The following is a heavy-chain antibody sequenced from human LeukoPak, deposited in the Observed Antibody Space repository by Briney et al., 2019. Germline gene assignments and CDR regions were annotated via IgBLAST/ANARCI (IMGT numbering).Heavy chain of an antibody. CDR1: GFTFSSYG. D-gene: IGHD6-6*01. J-gene: IGHJ4*02. CDR2: IRYDGSNK. Sequence: GGSLRLSCAASGFTFSSYGMHWVRQAPGKGLEWVAFIRYDGSNKYYADSVKGRFTISRDNSKNTLYLQMNSLRAEDTAVYYCAKGCRAARPAVDYWGQGTLVTVSS. CDR3: AKGCRAARPAVDY. V-gene: IGHV3-30*02.